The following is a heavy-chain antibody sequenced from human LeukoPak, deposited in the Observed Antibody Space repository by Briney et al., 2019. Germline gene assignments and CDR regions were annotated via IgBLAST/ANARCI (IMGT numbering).Heavy chain of an antibody. CDR3: ARGGLVAAAGHWFDP. CDR2: INPNSGGT. V-gene: IGHV1-2*02. D-gene: IGHD6-13*01. CDR1: GYTFTGYY. J-gene: IGHJ5*02. Sequence: ASVKVSCKASGYTFTGYYMHWVRQAPGQGLEWIGWINPNSGGTNYAQKFQGRVTMTRDTSISTAYMELSRLRSDDTAVYYCARGGLVAAAGHWFDPWGQGTLVTVSS.